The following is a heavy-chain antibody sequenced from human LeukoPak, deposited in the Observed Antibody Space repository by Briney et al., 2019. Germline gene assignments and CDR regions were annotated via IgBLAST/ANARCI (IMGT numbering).Heavy chain of an antibody. D-gene: IGHD1-26*01. J-gene: IGHJ6*03. CDR2: IYHSGST. Sequence: SETLSLTCTVSGYSISSGYYWGWIRQPPGKGLEWIGSIYHSGSTYYNPSLKSRVTISVDTSKNQFSLKLSSVTAADTAVYYCARARVGATTHYYYYYMDVWGKGTTVIVSS. V-gene: IGHV4-38-2*02. CDR1: GYSISSGYY. CDR3: ARARVGATTHYYYYYMDV.